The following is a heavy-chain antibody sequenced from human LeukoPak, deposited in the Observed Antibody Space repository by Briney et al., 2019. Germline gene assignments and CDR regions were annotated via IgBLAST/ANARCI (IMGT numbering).Heavy chain of an antibody. CDR3: AAADYYDSSGYYPYAFHI. V-gene: IGHV1-58*02. CDR2: IVVGSGNT. Sequence: SVKVSCTASGFTFTRSAMQWVRQARGQRLEWIGWIVVGSGNTNYAQKFQERVTITRDMSTSTAYMELSSLRSEDTAVYFCAAADYYDSSGYYPYAFHIWGQGTMVTVSS. D-gene: IGHD3-22*01. CDR1: GFTFTRSA. J-gene: IGHJ3*02.